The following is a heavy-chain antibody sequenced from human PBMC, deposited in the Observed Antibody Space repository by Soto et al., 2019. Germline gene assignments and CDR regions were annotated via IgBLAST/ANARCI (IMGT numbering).Heavy chain of an antibody. CDR1: GFTFSSYA. Sequence: GGSLRLSCAASGFTFSSYAMHWVRQAPGKGLERVALISYDGSDKDYADSVKGRFTISRDNSRNTLFLQMNSLRAEDTAVYYCARVIMDVWGQGTTVTV. J-gene: IGHJ6*02. V-gene: IGHV3-30-3*01. CDR2: ISYDGSDK. CDR3: ARVIMDV.